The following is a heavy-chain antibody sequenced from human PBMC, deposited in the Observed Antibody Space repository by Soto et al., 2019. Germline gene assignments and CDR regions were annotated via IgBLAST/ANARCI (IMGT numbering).Heavy chain of an antibody. D-gene: IGHD1-26*01. CDR1: GGSISSGGYY. Sequence: LSLTCTVSGGSISSGGYYWSWIRHHPGKGLEWIGYIYRSGHAYYNPSLKSRVAISVDTSKNQFSLKLRSVTAADTAMYYCARHYSGSYYSHWFDPWGQGTLVTVSS. J-gene: IGHJ5*02. CDR2: IYRSGHA. V-gene: IGHV4-31*03. CDR3: ARHYSGSYYSHWFDP.